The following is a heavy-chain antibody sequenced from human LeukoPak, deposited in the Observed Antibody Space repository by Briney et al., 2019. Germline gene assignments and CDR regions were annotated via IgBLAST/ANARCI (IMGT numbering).Heavy chain of an antibody. CDR2: ISYDGSNK. D-gene: IGHD3-9*01. Sequence: PGRSLRLSCAASGFTFSSYGMHWVRQAPGKGLEWVAVISYDGSNKYYADSVKGRFTISRDNSKNMLYLQINSLRAEDTAVYYCAKDFRARGYFDWLFQHWGQGTLVTVSS. V-gene: IGHV3-30*18. CDR1: GFTFSSYG. J-gene: IGHJ1*01. CDR3: AKDFRARGYFDWLFQH.